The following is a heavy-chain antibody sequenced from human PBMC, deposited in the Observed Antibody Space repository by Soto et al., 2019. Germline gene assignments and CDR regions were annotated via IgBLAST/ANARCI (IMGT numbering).Heavy chain of an antibody. CDR1: GYIFTGYG. CDR3: ARHGPQALSGTLWFGELSGGYYYGMEV. J-gene: IGHJ6*04. CDR2: IDPSDSYT. V-gene: IGHV5-10-1*01. D-gene: IGHD3-10*01. Sequence: GDSLNISCRFSGYIFTGYGIIWVGQMRGKCLEWMGRIDPSDSYTNYSPSFQGHVTISADNSISTAYLQWSSLKASDTGMYYCARHGPQALSGTLWFGELSGGYYYGMEVWGKRTTVTVSS.